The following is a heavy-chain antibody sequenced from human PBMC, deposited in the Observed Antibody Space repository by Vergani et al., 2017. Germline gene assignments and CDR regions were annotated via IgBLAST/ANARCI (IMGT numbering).Heavy chain of an antibody. D-gene: IGHD6-19*01. V-gene: IGHV3-23*01. J-gene: IGHJ4*02. Sequence: EVQLLESGGGLVQPGGSLRLSCAASGFPFSSYAMSWVRQAPGKGREGVSALSGSGGRTYYTDAVKGRFTISRDNYKNTLYLQMNSLRAEDTAVYYCANKGHSSVLYWGQGTLVTVSS. CDR3: ANKGHSSVLY. CDR2: LSGSGGRT. CDR1: GFPFSSYA.